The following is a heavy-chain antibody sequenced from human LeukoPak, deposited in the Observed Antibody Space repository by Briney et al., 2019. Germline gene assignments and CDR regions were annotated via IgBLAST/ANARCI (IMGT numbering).Heavy chain of an antibody. CDR2: INPSGGST. CDR3: ARDQHPDYYDSSGASGY. V-gene: IGHV1-46*01. J-gene: IGHJ4*02. Sequence: ASVKVSCKASGYTFTSYYMHWVRQAPGQGLEWMGIINPSGGSTSYAQKFQGRVTMTRDTSTSTVYMERSSLRSEDTAVYYCARDQHPDYYDSSGASGYWGQGTLVTVSS. CDR1: GYTFTSYY. D-gene: IGHD3-22*01.